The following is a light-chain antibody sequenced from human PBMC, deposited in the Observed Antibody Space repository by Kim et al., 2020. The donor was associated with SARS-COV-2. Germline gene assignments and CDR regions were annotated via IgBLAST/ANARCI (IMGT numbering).Light chain of an antibody. CDR1: QSVPNW. Sequence: SPGERVTLPCMSSQSVPNWFYWYRPNRGQAPRLLIYEGSNRAAGVPARFSGSWSGTVFTLTISSLEPEDFAVYYCQQRSDWPLMYTFGQGTKLEI. CDR2: EGS. J-gene: IGKJ2*01. CDR3: QQRSDWPLMYT. V-gene: IGKV3-11*01.